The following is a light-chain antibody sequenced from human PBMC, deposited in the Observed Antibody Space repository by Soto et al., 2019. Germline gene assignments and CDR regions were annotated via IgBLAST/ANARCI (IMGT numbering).Light chain of an antibody. V-gene: IGKV3-20*01. CDR3: QQYGSAPRT. Sequence: EIVLTQSPGTLSLSPGERAILSCRASQSVSSDSLAWYRQKPGQAPRLLVYDASSRATGIPDRFSGSGSGPDFTLTISRLEPEDFAVYYCQQYGSAPRTFGQGTKVEI. CDR1: QSVSSDS. CDR2: DAS. J-gene: IGKJ1*01.